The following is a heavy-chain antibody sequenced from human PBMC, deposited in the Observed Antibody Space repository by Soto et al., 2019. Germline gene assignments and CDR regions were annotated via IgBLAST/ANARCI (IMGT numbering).Heavy chain of an antibody. J-gene: IGHJ6*03. CDR1: GFTFSSYA. D-gene: IGHD1-26*01. CDR3: ARDVLGGRYSMDV. V-gene: IGHV3-64*01. Sequence: EVQLVESGGGLVQPGGSLRLSCAASGFTFSSYAMHWVRQAPGKGLEYVSAISSNGGSTYYANSVKGRFTISRDNSKNTLYLQMGSLRAEDMAVSYCARDVLGGRYSMDVWGQGTTVTVSS. CDR2: ISSNGGST.